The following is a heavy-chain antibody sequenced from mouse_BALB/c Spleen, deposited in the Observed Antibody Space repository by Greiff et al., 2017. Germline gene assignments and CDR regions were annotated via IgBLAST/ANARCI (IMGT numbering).Heavy chain of an antibody. CDR2: ISSGGSYT. CDR1: GFTFSSYG. V-gene: IGHV5-6*01. D-gene: IGHD4-1*01. CDR3: ARLPGSAWFAY. Sequence: EVQRVESGGGLVQPGGSLKLSCAASGFTFSSYGMTWVRQTPDKRLELVATISSGGSYTYYPDSVKGRFTISRDNAKNTLYLQMSSLKSEDTAMYYCARLPGSAWFAYWGQGTLVTVSA. J-gene: IGHJ3*01.